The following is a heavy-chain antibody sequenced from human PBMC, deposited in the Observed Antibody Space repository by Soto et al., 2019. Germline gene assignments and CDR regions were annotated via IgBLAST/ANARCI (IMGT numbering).Heavy chain of an antibody. V-gene: IGHV2-5*01. Sequence: QITLKESGPTLVKPTQTLTLTCTFSGFSLSTSGVGVGWIRQPPGKALEWLALIYWNDDKRYSPSLKSRLTINKDTSKNQVVLTMTNMDPVDTATYYCAHSPTMVRGVMYGMDVWGQGTTVTVSS. CDR3: AHSPTMVRGVMYGMDV. CDR1: GFSLSTSGVG. J-gene: IGHJ6*02. D-gene: IGHD3-10*01. CDR2: IYWNDDK.